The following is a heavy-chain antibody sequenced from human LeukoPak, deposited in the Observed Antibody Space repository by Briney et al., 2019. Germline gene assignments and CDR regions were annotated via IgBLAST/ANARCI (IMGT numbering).Heavy chain of an antibody. CDR3: ARGGTAVIAPYAFDI. J-gene: IGHJ3*02. D-gene: IGHD4-23*01. CDR1: GGSFSGSN. V-gene: IGHV4-59*01. CDR2: IYYSGST. Sequence: PSETLSLTCAVYGGSFSGSNWSWIRQPPGKGLEWIGYIYYSGSTNCNPSVKSRVAMSVDTSKKQFSLKLSSLTAADTAVYYCARGGTAVIAPYAFDIWGQGTMVTVSS.